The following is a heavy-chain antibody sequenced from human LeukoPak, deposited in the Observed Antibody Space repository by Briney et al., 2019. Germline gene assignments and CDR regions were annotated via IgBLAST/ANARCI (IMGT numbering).Heavy chain of an antibody. CDR1: GGSISSSSYY. D-gene: IGHD6-13*01. V-gene: IGHV4-39*07. CDR2: IYYSGST. Sequence: SETLSLTCTVSGGSISSSSYYWGWIRQPPGKGLEWIGSIYYSGSTYYNPSLKSRVTISVDTSKNQFSLKLSSVTAADTAVYYCASLIAAAGTGLGYWGQGTLVTVSS. J-gene: IGHJ4*02. CDR3: ASLIAAAGTGLGY.